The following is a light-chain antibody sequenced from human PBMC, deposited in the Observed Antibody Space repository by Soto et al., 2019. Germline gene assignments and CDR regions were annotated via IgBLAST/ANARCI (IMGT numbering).Light chain of an antibody. CDR3: QQYDILPL. V-gene: IGKV1-33*01. CDR2: DAS. J-gene: IGKJ2*01. CDR1: QDISNY. Sequence: DIQMTQSPSSLSASVGDRVTITCQTSQDISNYLNWYQQKPGKAPKLLIYDASNLETGVPSRFSGSRSGTEFTFTISSLQQEDFATYYCQQYDILPLFGQGTKVEIK.